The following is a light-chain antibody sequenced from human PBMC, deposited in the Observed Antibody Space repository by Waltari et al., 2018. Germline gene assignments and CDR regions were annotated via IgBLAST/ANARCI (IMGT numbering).Light chain of an antibody. V-gene: IGKV1-12*01. CDR3: QQANSFVPLT. CDR2: GAS. Sequence: DIQMTQSPSSVFASVGDRVTITCRASQDINNFLAWYQQKPGKAPYLLIYGASVLQSGVPARFSGSGSRTNFTLTINSLQPEDCATYFCQQANSFVPLTFGGGTRVQIK. CDR1: QDINNF. J-gene: IGKJ4*01.